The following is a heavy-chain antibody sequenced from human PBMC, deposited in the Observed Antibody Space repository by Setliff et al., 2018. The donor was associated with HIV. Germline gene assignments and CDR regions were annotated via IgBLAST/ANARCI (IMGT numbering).Heavy chain of an antibody. CDR2: ISAYNGNT. CDR3: AREFGAGIRQIVAGEFYYMDV. V-gene: IGHV1-18*01. J-gene: IGHJ6*03. Sequence: ASVKVSCKASGYTFTSYGISWVRQAPGQGLEWMGWISAYNGNTNYAQKLQGRVTMTEDTSTDTAYMELSRLRFDDTAVYYCAREFGAGIRQIVAGEFYYMDVWGKGTTVTV. D-gene: IGHD5-12*01. CDR1: GYTFTSYG.